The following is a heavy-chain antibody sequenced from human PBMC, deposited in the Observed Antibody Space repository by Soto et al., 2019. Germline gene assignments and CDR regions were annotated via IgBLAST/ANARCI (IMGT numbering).Heavy chain of an antibody. CDR1: GGSFSGYY. J-gene: IGHJ4*02. D-gene: IGHD5-12*01. Sequence: PSETLSLTCAVYGGSFSGYYWSWIRQPPGKGLEWIGEINHSGSTNYNPSLKSRVTISVDTSKNQFSLKLSSVTAADTAVYYCARGKRGYDFPFDYWGQGTLVTVSS. V-gene: IGHV4-34*01. CDR3: ARGKRGYDFPFDY. CDR2: INHSGST.